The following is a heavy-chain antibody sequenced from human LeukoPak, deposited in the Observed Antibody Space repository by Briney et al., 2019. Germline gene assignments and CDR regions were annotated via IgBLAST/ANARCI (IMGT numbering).Heavy chain of an antibody. Sequence: GGSLRLSCAASGFTFSSYAMTWVRQAPGKGLEWFSAISPSGDNTYHADSMKGRFTISRDNSKNTLYLQMNSLRAEDTALYFCARPGGMDVWGQGTTVTVPS. D-gene: IGHD3-10*01. V-gene: IGHV3-23*01. CDR2: ISPSGDNT. J-gene: IGHJ6*02. CDR1: GFTFSSYA. CDR3: ARPGGMDV.